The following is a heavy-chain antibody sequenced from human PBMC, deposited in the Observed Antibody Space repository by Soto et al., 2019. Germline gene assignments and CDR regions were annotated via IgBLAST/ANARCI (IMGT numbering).Heavy chain of an antibody. CDR1: GYSFTSYW. V-gene: IGHV5-51*01. J-gene: IGHJ3*02. CDR3: ARPVVEMATTVAFDI. Sequence: GESLKISCKGSGYSFTSYWIGWVRQMPGKGLEWMGIIYPGDSDTRYSPSFQGQVTISADKSISTAYLQWSSLKASDTAMYYCARPVVEMATTVAFDIWGQGTMVTVSS. D-gene: IGHD1-26*01. CDR2: IYPGDSDT.